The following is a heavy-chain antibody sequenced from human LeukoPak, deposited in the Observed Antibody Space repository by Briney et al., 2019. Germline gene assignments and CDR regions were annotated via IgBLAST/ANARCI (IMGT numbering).Heavy chain of an antibody. CDR3: ARDLLALGYCSGGSCYGWRGMDV. D-gene: IGHD2-15*01. J-gene: IGHJ6*02. Sequence: GASVKVSCKVSGYTLTELSMHWVRQAPGKGLEWMGGFDPEDGETIYAQKFQGRVTITADKSTSTAYMELSSLRSEDTAVYYCARDLLALGYCSGGSCYGWRGMDVWGQGTTVTVSS. V-gene: IGHV1-24*01. CDR2: FDPEDGET. CDR1: GYTLTELS.